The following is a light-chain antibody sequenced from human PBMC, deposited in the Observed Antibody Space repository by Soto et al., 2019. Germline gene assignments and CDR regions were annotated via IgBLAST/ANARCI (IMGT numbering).Light chain of an antibody. CDR1: QSLVHSDGIAY. CDR2: KVS. J-gene: IGKJ5*01. V-gene: IGKV2-30*02. CDR3: MQGTHWPIT. Sequence: DVVITQSPLSLPVTLGQRASISWRSNQSLVHSDGIAYFSWFQQRPGRSPRRLIYKVSNRDSGVPARFSGSGSGTDFALKISRVEAEDVGVYYCMQGTHWPITFGQGTRLEIK.